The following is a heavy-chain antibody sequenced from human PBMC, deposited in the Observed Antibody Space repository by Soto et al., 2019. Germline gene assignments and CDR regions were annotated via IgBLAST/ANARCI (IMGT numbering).Heavy chain of an antibody. CDR2: ISAYSGNT. V-gene: IGHV1-18*04. CDR3: ARVVKAGDYGDYGRYYFDY. D-gene: IGHD4-17*01. J-gene: IGHJ4*01. Sequence: ASVKVSCKASGYTFTTYGITWGRQAPGQGVEWMGWISAYSGNTNYAQKLQGRLTVTTDTSTNTAYMDLRSLRSDDTAVYYCARVVKAGDYGDYGRYYFDYWGHGTLVTVSS. CDR1: GYTFTTYG.